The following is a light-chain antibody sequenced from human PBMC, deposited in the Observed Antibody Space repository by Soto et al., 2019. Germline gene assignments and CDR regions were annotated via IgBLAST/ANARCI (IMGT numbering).Light chain of an antibody. Sequence: QSVLTQPASVSGSPGQSITISCTGTSSDVGTYNFVSWYQHHPGKAPKLMIYEVTNRPSGVSNRFSGSKSGNTASLTISGLQAEDGADYYCSSYTTGITGVFGGGTKVTVL. CDR1: SSDVGTYNF. V-gene: IGLV2-14*01. J-gene: IGLJ3*02. CDR3: SSYTTGITGV. CDR2: EVT.